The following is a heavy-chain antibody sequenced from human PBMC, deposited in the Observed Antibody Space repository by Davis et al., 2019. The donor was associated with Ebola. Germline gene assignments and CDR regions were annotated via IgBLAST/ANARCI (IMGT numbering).Heavy chain of an antibody. V-gene: IGHV3-30*02. CDR1: GFIFSNYG. D-gene: IGHD6-13*01. Sequence: GESLKISCAASGFIFSNYGMHWVRQAPGGGLEWVAFIWYDGNKEYHAASVKGRFTISRDNSKNTLYLQMNNLRPEDTAIYSCARTPAAGFNIDFWGQGTLVTVSS. J-gene: IGHJ4*02. CDR3: ARTPAAGFNIDF. CDR2: IWYDGNKE.